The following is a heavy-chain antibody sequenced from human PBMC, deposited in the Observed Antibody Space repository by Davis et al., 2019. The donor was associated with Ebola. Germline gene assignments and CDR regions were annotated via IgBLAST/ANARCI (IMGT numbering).Heavy chain of an antibody. V-gene: IGHV1-3*01. CDR1: GYTFTSYA. CDR2: INAGNGNT. Sequence: ASVKVSCKASGYTFTSYAMHWVRQAPGQRLEWMGWINAGNGNTNYSQKFQGRVTMTRDTSTSTVYMELSSLRSEDTAVYYCARDRYVVQGVIQGIASDYYYYGMDVWGQGTTVTVSS. J-gene: IGHJ6*02. CDR3: ARDRYVVQGVIQGIASDYYYYGMDV. D-gene: IGHD3-10*01.